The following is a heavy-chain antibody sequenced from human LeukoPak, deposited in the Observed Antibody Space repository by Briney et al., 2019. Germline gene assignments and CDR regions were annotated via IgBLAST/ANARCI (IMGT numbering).Heavy chain of an antibody. CDR1: GYTFTSYG. D-gene: IGHD3-3*01. V-gene: IGHV1-18*01. J-gene: IGHJ3*02. CDR2: ISAYNGNT. CDR3: ARDFSIFGVVISGLLAFDI. Sequence: GASVKVSCKASGYTFTSYGISWVRQAPGQGLEWMGWISAYNGNTNYAQKLQGRVTMTTDTSTNTAYMELRSLRSDDTAVYYCARDFSIFGVVISGLLAFDIWGQGTMVTVSS.